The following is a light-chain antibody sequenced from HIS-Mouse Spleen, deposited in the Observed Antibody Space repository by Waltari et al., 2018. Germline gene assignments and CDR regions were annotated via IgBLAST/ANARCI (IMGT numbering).Light chain of an antibody. CDR3: QQYDNLSMYT. CDR1: QDISNY. Sequence: DIQMTQSPSSLSASVGDRVTITYQASQDISNYLNWYQQKPGKAPKPLIYDASNLETGVPSRCSGSGSWTDYTFTISSLQPEDIATYYCQQYDNLSMYTFGQGTKLEIK. CDR2: DAS. V-gene: IGKV1-33*01. J-gene: IGKJ2*01.